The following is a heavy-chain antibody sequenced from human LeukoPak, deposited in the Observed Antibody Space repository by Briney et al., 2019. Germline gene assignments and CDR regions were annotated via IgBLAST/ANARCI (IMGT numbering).Heavy chain of an antibody. CDR1: GFTFSSYW. Sequence: GSLRLTCAASGFTFSSYWMSWVGQAPGKGLEGVANIKQDGSEKYYVDSVKGRFTISRDNTKNSLYLQMNSLRAEDTAVYYCARDLPIVVSPVAFDIWGQGTMVTVSS. J-gene: IGHJ3*02. V-gene: IGHV3-7*01. CDR2: IKQDGSEK. D-gene: IGHD3-22*01. CDR3: ARDLPIVVSPVAFDI.